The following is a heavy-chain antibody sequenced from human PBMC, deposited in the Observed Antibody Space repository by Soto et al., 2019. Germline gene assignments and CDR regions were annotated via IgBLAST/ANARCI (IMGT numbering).Heavy chain of an antibody. CDR3: ARSALSPIYWFGP. CDR2: IYYSGST. V-gene: IGHV4-61*01. J-gene: IGHJ5*02. CDR1: GGSVSSGNYY. Sequence: NPSETLSLTCTVSGGSVSSGNYYWNWIRQPPGKGLEWIGYIYYSGSTNYNPSLKSRVTISVDTSKNQFSLKLSSVTAADTAVYYCARSALSPIYWFGPWGQGTLVTVAS.